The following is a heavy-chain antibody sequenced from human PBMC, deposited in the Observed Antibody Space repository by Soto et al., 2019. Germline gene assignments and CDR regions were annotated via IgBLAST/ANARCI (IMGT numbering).Heavy chain of an antibody. Sequence: PGGSLRLSCAASGFTFRDYAMNWVRQVPGKGLEWVSDISGNGNDARYADSVKGRFSISRDNSRNTLYLQMTTLRPGDTAIYYCVTMISAPGAFDYWGKGTRVTVSS. V-gene: IGHV3-23*01. J-gene: IGHJ4*02. CDR1: GFTFRDYA. CDR2: ISGNGNDA. CDR3: VTMISAPGAFDY. D-gene: IGHD3-22*01.